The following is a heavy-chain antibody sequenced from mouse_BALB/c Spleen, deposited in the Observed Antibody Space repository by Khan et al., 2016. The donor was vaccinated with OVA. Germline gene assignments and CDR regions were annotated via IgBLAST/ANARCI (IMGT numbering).Heavy chain of an antibody. CDR2: ISPGSGDT. CDR1: GYTFTDYY. V-gene: IGHV1-77*01. Sequence: QVQLQQSGAELARPGASVKLSCKASGYTFTDYYINWVKQRTGQGLEWIGEISPGSGDTYYNERFKGKAKLTADKSSRTAYMQRSSLTSESSAVYVCARRNYFGYTFAYGGQGTLVTVSA. J-gene: IGHJ3*01. CDR3: ARRNYFGYTFAY. D-gene: IGHD1-2*01.